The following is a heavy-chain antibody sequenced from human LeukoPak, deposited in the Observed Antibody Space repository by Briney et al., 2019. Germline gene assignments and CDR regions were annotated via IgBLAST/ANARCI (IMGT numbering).Heavy chain of an antibody. Sequence: GGSLRLSCAASGFTFSTYEMNWVRQAPGKGLEWVSYISGSGSTIYYADSVKGRFTISRDNGKNSLYLQMNSLGAEDTAVYYCARGGKLHPQSPYWGQGTLVTVSS. CDR2: ISGSGSTI. V-gene: IGHV3-48*03. CDR1: GFTFSTYE. J-gene: IGHJ4*02. CDR3: ARGGKLHPQSPY. D-gene: IGHD3-16*01.